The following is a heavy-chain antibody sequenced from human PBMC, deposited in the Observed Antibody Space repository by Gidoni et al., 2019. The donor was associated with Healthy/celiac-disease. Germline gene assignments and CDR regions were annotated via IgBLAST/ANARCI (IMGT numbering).Heavy chain of an antibody. CDR2: ISYDGSNK. D-gene: IGHD6-13*01. Sequence: QVQLVESGGGVVQPGRSLRLSCAAPGFTFSSYAMHWVRQAPGKGLEWVAVISYDGSNKYYADSVKGRFTISRDNSKNTLYLQMNSLRAEDTAVYYCAKSIGIAAAGPLYYYYGMDVWGQGTTVTVSS. J-gene: IGHJ6*02. CDR3: AKSIGIAAAGPLYYYYGMDV. CDR1: GFTFSSYA. V-gene: IGHV3-30-3*02.